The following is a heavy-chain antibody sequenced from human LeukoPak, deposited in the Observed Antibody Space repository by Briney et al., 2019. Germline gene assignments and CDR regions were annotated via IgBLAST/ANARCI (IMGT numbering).Heavy chain of an antibody. V-gene: IGHV3-23*01. CDR2: ISGSGGST. Sequence: GGSLRLSCAASGFTFSSYAMSWVRQAPGKGLEWVSAISGSGGSTYYADSVKGRFSISRDNSKNTLYLQMNSLRAEDTAVYYCAKVGLGCSSTSCYADYYYMDVWGKGTTVTVSS. CDR3: AKVGLGCSSTSCYADYYYMDV. D-gene: IGHD2-2*01. CDR1: GFTFSSYA. J-gene: IGHJ6*03.